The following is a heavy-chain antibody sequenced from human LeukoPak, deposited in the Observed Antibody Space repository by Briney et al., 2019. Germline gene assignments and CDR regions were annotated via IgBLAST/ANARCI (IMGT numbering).Heavy chain of an antibody. CDR2: IYYSGST. J-gene: IGHJ4*02. D-gene: IGHD3-22*01. V-gene: IGHV4-59*01. CDR3: ARDSDSSGYYGDYFDY. CDR1: GGSISSYY. Sequence: SETLSLTCTVSGGSISSYYWSWIRQPPGKGLEWIGYIYYSGSTNYNPSLKSRVTISVDTSKNQFSLKLSSVTAADTAVYYCARDSDSSGYYGDYFDYWGQGTLVTVSS.